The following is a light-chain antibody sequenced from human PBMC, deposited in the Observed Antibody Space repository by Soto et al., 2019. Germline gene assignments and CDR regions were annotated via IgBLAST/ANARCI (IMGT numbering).Light chain of an antibody. CDR1: NIGSKS. CDR3: QVWDASSDHPV. CDR2: DDS. J-gene: IGLJ2*01. Sequence: SYVLTQPPSVSVAPGQTARITCGGNNIGSKSVHWYQHKPGQAPVMVLFDDSDRPSGIPERLSGSNSGNTATLTISRVEAGDEADYHCQVWDASSDHPVFGGGTKLTVL. V-gene: IGLV3-21*02.